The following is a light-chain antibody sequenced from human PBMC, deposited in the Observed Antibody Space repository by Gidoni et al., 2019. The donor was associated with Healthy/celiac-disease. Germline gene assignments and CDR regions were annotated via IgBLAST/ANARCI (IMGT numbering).Light chain of an antibody. CDR3: QQYGSSPPTYT. J-gene: IGKJ2*01. CDR1: QSVSRSY. CDR2: GAS. Sequence: IVLTQSPGTLSLSPGDRATLSCRARQSVSRSYLAWYQQKPGQAPRLLIYGASSRATGIPDRFSGSGSGTDFTLTISRLEPEDFAVYYCQQYGSSPPTYTFGQGTKLEIK. V-gene: IGKV3-20*01.